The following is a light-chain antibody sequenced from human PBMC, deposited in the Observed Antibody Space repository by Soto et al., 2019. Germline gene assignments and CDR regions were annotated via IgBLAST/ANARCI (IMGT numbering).Light chain of an antibody. CDR1: QTINNQ. V-gene: IGKV1-5*01. Sequence: DIQMTQSPSTLSASVGDRVTIPFRASQTINNQLAWYQQKPGKAPKLLIYDVSTLEGGVPSRFSGSGSGTEFTLTISSLQPDDFATYYCQQYNSYSTFGQGTKVDI. CDR2: DVS. CDR3: QQYNSYST. J-gene: IGKJ1*01.